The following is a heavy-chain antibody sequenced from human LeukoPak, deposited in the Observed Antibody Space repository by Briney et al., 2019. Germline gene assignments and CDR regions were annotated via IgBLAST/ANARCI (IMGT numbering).Heavy chain of an antibody. D-gene: IGHD3-3*01. Sequence: SVKVSCKASGGTFSSYAISWVRQAPGQGLEWMGGIIPIFGTANYAQKFQGRVTVTADESTSTAYMELSSLRSEDTAVYYCARDIPSPGFGSGGPFDYWGQGTLVTVSS. CDR2: IIPIFGTA. J-gene: IGHJ4*02. CDR1: GGTFSSYA. CDR3: ARDIPSPGFGSGGPFDY. V-gene: IGHV1-69*13.